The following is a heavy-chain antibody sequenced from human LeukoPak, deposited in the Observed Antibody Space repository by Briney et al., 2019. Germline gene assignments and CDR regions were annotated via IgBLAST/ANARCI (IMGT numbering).Heavy chain of an antibody. Sequence: GESLKISCKGSGYSFTSYWIGWVRQMPGKGLEWMGIIYPGDSDTRYSPSFQGQVTISADKSISTAYLQWSSLKASDTAMYYCARQGDIVVVPGRDAFDIWGQGTMATVSS. CDR2: IYPGDSDT. J-gene: IGHJ3*02. D-gene: IGHD2-2*01. CDR3: ARQGDIVVVPGRDAFDI. V-gene: IGHV5-51*01. CDR1: GYSFTSYW.